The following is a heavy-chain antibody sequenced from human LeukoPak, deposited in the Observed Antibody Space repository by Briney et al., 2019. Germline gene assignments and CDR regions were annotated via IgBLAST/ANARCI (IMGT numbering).Heavy chain of an antibody. CDR2: IYYSGST. CDR1: GGSIGSSSYY. Sequence: PSETLSLTCTVSGGSIGSSSYYWGWIRQPPGKGLEWIGSIYYSGSTNYNPSLKSRVTISVDMSKNQFSLKLSSVTAADTAVYYCARTTEGYCSCASCYGFYYYYYMDVWGKGTTVAISS. CDR3: ARTTEGYCSCASCYGFYYYYYMDV. V-gene: IGHV4-39*07. D-gene: IGHD2-2*01. J-gene: IGHJ6*03.